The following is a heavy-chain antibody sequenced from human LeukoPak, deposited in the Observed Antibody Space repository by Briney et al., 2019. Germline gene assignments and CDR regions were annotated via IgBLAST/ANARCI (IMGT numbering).Heavy chain of an antibody. D-gene: IGHD1-7*01. CDR1: GFTFDDYT. Sequence: PGGSLRLSCAASGFTFDDYTMHWVRQAPGKGLEWVANINQDASAKYYVASVRGRFTISRDNAKNSIYLQMNSLRVDDTAVYYCARWNIRGTAHQLDYWGQGSLVTVSS. V-gene: IGHV3-7*01. J-gene: IGHJ4*02. CDR3: ARWNIRGTAHQLDY. CDR2: INQDASAK.